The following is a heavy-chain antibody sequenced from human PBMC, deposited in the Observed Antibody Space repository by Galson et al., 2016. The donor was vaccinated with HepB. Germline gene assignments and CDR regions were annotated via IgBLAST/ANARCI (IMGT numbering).Heavy chain of an antibody. D-gene: IGHD1-26*01. CDR2: ISPNSSDI. CDR1: GFTFSNYY. CDR3: ASPSGRFSVHTFDP. Sequence: SLRLSCAASGFTFSNYYMSWIRQAPGKGLEWVSFISPNSSDINYADSVMGRFSISRDNAKNSLYLQMNTLGAEDTAVYYCASPSGRFSVHTFDPWGQGTMVTVSS. V-gene: IGHV3-11*06. J-gene: IGHJ3*01.